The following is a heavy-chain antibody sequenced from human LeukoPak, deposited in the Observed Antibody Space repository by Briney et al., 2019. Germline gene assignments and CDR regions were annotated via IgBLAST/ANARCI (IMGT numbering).Heavy chain of an antibody. J-gene: IGHJ6*02. CDR2: SSAYNGNT. Sequence: GASVKVSCKASGYTFTSYGISWVRRAPGQGLEWMGCSSAYNGNTNYAQKLQGRVTMTSDTSTSTAYMELRSLGSDDTAVYYCARGIYCSSTSCYTHSYYYYGMDVWGQGTTVTVSS. V-gene: IGHV1-18*01. D-gene: IGHD2-2*02. CDR1: GYTFTSYG. CDR3: ARGIYCSSTSCYTHSYYYYGMDV.